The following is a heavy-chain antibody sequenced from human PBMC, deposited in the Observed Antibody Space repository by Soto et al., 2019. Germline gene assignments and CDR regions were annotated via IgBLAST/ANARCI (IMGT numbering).Heavy chain of an antibody. CDR2: ISYDGSNK. D-gene: IGHD1-26*01. CDR1: GFIFSNYG. J-gene: IGHJ6*02. CDR3: AKVLSGSYSGLHYYYYGMDV. Sequence: GGSLRLSCAASGFIFSNYGMHWVRQVSGKGLEWVAVISYDGSNKNYADSVKGRFTISRDNSKNTLYLQMNSLRPEDTAVYYCAKVLSGSYSGLHYYYYGMDVWGQGTTVTVSS. V-gene: IGHV3-30*18.